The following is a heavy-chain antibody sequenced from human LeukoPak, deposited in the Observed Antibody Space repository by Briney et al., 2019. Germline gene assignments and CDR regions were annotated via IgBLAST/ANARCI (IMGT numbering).Heavy chain of an antibody. CDR3: ARAHGIAAVDTWKNWFDP. J-gene: IGHJ5*02. CDR1: GGSISSYY. CDR2: IHYSGST. D-gene: IGHD6-13*01. V-gene: IGHV4-59*01. Sequence: PSETLSLTCTVSGGSISSYYWSWIRQPPGKGLEWIGYIHYSGSTNYNSSLKSRATISVDTSKNQFSLKLSSVTAADTAVYYCARAHGIAAVDTWKNWFDPWGQGALVTVSS.